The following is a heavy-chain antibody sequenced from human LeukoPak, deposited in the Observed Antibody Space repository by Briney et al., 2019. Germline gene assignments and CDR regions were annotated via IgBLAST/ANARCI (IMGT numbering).Heavy chain of an antibody. CDR3: ARHPELYFFDY. D-gene: IGHD3-10*01. CDR1: GASISSYY. Sequence: PSETLSLTCTVSGASISSYYWSWIRQPPGKGLEWIGYISYSGSTNYNPSLKSRVTISADTSKNQVSLTLSSVTAAHPAVYYFARHPELYFFDYWGQGTLVTVSS. J-gene: IGHJ4*02. V-gene: IGHV4-59*08. CDR2: ISYSGST.